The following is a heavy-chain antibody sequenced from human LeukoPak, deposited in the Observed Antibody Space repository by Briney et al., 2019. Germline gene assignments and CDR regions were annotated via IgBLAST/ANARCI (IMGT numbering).Heavy chain of an antibody. CDR2: IYYSGST. V-gene: IGHV4-59*01. CDR3: ARDGDTAMVFDY. J-gene: IGHJ4*02. D-gene: IGHD5-18*01. Sequence: SETLSLTCTVSGGSISSYYWSWIRQPPGKGLEWIGYIYYSGSTNYNPSLKSRVTISVDTSKNQFSLKLSSVTAADTAVYYCARDGDTAMVFDYWGQGTLVTVS. CDR1: GGSISSYY.